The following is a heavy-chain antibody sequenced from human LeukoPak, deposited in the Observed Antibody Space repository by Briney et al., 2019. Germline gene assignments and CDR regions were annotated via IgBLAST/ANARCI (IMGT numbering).Heavy chain of an antibody. J-gene: IGHJ4*02. CDR2: ISSSSSYI. Sequence: PGGSLRPSCAASGFTFSSYSMNWVRQAPGKGLGWVSSISSSSSYIYYADSVKGRFTISRDNAKNSLYLQMNSLRAEDTAVYYCARDLGSGSYNYWGQGTLVTVSS. CDR1: GFTFSSYS. CDR3: ARDLGSGSYNY. D-gene: IGHD3-10*01. V-gene: IGHV3-21*01.